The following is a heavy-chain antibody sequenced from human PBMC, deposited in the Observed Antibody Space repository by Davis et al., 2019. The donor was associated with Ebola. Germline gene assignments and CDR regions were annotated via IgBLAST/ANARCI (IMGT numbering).Heavy chain of an antibody. CDR3: ARDGIIPSRRYDFWSGYRFDY. Sequence: ASVKVSCKASGYTFTGYYMHWVRQAPGQGLEWMGWINPNSGGTNYAQKFQGWVTMTRDTSISTAYMELSRLRSDDTAVYYCARDGIIPSRRYDFWSGYRFDYWGQGTLVTVSS. J-gene: IGHJ4*02. CDR1: GYTFTGYY. CDR2: INPNSGGT. V-gene: IGHV1-2*04. D-gene: IGHD3-3*01.